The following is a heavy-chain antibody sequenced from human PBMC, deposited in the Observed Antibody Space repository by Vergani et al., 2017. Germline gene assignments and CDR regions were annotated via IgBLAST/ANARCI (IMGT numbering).Heavy chain of an antibody. CDR3: ATPQTVTTGGMEV. CDR2: VDPEDGET. J-gene: IGHJ6*02. V-gene: IGHV1-69-2*01. Sequence: EVQLVQSGAEVKKPGATLKISCKVSGYTFTDNYMHWVKQAPGKGLEWMGLVDPEDGETIYAEKSKGRVTIAADTSTDTAHLELSSLRSEGTAVYYCATPQTVTTGGMEVWGRGTTVIVSS. CDR1: GYTFTDNY. D-gene: IGHD4-17*01.